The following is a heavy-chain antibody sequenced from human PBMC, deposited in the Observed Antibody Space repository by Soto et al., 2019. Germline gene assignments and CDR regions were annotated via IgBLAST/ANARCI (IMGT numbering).Heavy chain of an antibody. D-gene: IGHD2-2*02. CDR1: GFTFSTYA. CDR2: ISYDGSSN. V-gene: IGHV3-30*14. CDR3: VKGPNLNGYKYFDY. J-gene: IGHJ4*02. Sequence: GSLRLSCAASGFTFSTYAMHWVRQAPGKGLEWVAVISYDGSSNYYADSVKGRFTISRDNSKNTVYLQVNSLRPEDTAVYYCVKGPNLNGYKYFDYWGRGALVTVSS.